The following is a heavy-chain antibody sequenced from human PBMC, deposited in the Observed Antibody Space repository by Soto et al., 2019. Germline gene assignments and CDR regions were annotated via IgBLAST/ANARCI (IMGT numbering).Heavy chain of an antibody. CDR1: GGTFSSYA. Sequence: SVKVSCKASGGTFSSYAISWVRQAPGQGLEWMGGIIPIFGTANYAQKFQGRVTITADESTSTAYMELSSLRSEDTAVYYCARDLAIFGVVIYYGMDVWGQGTTVTVSS. CDR2: IIPIFGTA. D-gene: IGHD3-3*01. V-gene: IGHV1-69*13. CDR3: ARDLAIFGVVIYYGMDV. J-gene: IGHJ6*02.